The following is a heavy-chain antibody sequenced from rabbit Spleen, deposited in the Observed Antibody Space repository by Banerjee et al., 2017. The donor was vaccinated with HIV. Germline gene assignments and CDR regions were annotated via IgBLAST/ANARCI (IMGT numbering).Heavy chain of an antibody. CDR3: ARDGYSTTAYPSNL. V-gene: IGHV1S40*01. CDR2: VYTGNEKT. Sequence: VESGGGLVKPGSSLTLTCKASGFSFSRAYDMCWVRQAPGKGLEWIACVYTGNEKTYYATWAKGRFTISKTSSTTVTLQMTSLTAADTATYFCARDGYSTTAYPSNLWGQGTLVTVS. CDR1: GFSFSRAYD. D-gene: IGHD1-1*01. J-gene: IGHJ4*01.